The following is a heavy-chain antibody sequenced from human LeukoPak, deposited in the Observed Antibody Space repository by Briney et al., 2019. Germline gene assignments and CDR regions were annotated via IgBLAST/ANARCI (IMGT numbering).Heavy chain of an antibody. J-gene: IGHJ4*02. CDR2: ISYDGSNK. Sequence: GGSLRLSCAASGFTFSSYGVHWVRQAPGKGLEWVAVISYDGSNKYYADSVKGRFTISRDNSKNTLYLQMNSLRAEDTAVYYCAKGDYEYYFDYWGQGTLVTVSS. CDR1: GFTFSSYG. CDR3: AKGDYEYYFDY. V-gene: IGHV3-30*18. D-gene: IGHD4-17*01.